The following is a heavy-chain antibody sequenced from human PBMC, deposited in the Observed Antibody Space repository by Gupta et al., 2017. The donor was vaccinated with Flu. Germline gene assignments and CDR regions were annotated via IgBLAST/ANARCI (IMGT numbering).Heavy chain of an antibody. D-gene: IGHD1-1*01. CDR1: GFTFSSYA. CDR3: AKDNWNQDFDY. CDR2: ISGSGGST. Sequence: EVQLLESGGGLVQPGGSLRLSCAASGFTFSSYAMSWVRQAPGKGLGWFSAISGSGGSTYYADSVKGRFTISRDNSKNTLYLQMNSLRADDTAVYYCAKDNWNQDFDYWGQGTLVTVSS. V-gene: IGHV3-23*01. J-gene: IGHJ4*02.